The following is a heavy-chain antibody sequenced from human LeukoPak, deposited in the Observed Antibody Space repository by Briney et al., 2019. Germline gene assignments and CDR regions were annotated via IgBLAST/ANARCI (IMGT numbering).Heavy chain of an antibody. CDR3: ACSSTTCYAAGDY. CDR2: IRNDGSDK. V-gene: IGHV3-30*02. D-gene: IGHD2-2*01. Sequence: QSGGSLRLSCAASGFTFSSYAMHWVRQAPGKGLEWVAFIRNDGSDKHYADSVKGRFTISRDNSKNTLCLQMNSLRAADTAVYYCACSSTTCYAAGDYWGQGTLVTVSS. J-gene: IGHJ4*02. CDR1: GFTFSSYA.